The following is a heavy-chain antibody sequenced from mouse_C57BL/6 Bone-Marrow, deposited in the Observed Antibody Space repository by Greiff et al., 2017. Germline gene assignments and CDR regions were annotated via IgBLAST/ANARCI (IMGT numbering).Heavy chain of an antibody. Sequence: EVKLMESGGGLVKPGGSLKLSCAASGFTFSSYAMSWVRQTPEKRLEWVATISDGGSYTYYPDNVKGRFTISRDNAKNNLYLQMSHLKSEDTAMYYCASTFYFDYWGTGTTVTVSS. V-gene: IGHV5-4*03. CDR1: GFTFSSYA. CDR3: ASTFYFDY. CDR2: ISDGGSYT. D-gene: IGHD2-4*01. J-gene: IGHJ1*03.